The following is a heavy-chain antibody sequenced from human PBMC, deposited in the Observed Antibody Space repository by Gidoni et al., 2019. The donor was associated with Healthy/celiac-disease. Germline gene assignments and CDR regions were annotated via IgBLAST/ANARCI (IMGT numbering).Heavy chain of an antibody. CDR1: GFPFRSYN. Sequence: EVQLVESGGGLVTPGGSLRLSCAASGFPFRSYNKNWVRQAPGKGLEVVSSISSSRSYIYYADSVKGRFTISRDNAKNSLYLQMNSLRAEDTAVYYCARVEYYYDSSGSRDAFDIWGQGTMVTVSS. CDR2: ISSSRSYI. CDR3: ARVEYYYDSSGSRDAFDI. J-gene: IGHJ3*02. D-gene: IGHD3-22*01. V-gene: IGHV3-21*01.